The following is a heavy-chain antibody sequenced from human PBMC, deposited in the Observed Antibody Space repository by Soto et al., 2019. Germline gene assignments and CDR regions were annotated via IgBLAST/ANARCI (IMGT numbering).Heavy chain of an antibody. J-gene: IGHJ4*02. CDR1: GGIFSSYA. CDR2: IIPILRSA. V-gene: IGHV1-69*01. Sequence: QVQLVQSGAEVKKPGSSVKVSCNASGGIFSSYAFSWVRQAPGQGLDWMGGIIPILRSADYAQRFQGRVTITADESTRTVYMELSRLRSEDTAVYYCARDHLGRGWYGFMDSWGQGTPVIVSS. D-gene: IGHD6-19*01. CDR3: ARDHLGRGWYGFMDS.